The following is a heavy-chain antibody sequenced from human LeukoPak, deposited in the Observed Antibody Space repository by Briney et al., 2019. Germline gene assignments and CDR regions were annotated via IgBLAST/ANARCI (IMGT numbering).Heavy chain of an antibody. CDR2: ITSSSSTI. J-gene: IGHJ4*02. CDR3: ARYSYKHDC. Sequence: GGSLRLSCAASGFTFSGYSMNWVRQAPGKGLEWVSYITSSSSTIYYADSVKGRFTISRDNAKNSLYLQMNSLRAEDTAVYYCARYSYKHDCWGQGTLVTVSS. V-gene: IGHV3-48*01. CDR1: GFTFSGYS. D-gene: IGHD2-15*01.